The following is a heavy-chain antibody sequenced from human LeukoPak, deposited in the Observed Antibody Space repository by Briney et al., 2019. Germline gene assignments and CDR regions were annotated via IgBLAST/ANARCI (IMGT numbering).Heavy chain of an antibody. CDR2: MYSDGSA. CDR1: GFTVSSNY. D-gene: IGHD6-19*01. V-gene: IGHV3-53*01. Sequence: PGGSLRLSCAASGFTVSSNYMSWGRQAPRKGLEWVSVMYSDGSAYYADSVKGRFTISRDNSKNRLFLQVNSLRAEDTAVYFCARTIAMTGIDYFDQWGQGTLVTVS. CDR3: ARTIAMTGIDYFDQ. J-gene: IGHJ4*02.